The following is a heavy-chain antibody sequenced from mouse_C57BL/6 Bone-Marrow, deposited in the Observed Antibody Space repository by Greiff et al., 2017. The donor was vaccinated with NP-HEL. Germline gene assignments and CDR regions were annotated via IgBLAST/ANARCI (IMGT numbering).Heavy chain of an antibody. CDR3: ASDGYDTGNYAMDY. D-gene: IGHD2-2*01. Sequence: EVKLMESGGGLVQPGESLKLSCESNEYEFPSHDMSWVRKTPEKRLELVAAINSDGGSTYYPDTMERRFIISRDNTKKTLYLQMSSLRSEDTALYYCASDGYDTGNYAMDYWGQGTSVTVSS. V-gene: IGHV5-2*01. CDR1: EYEFPSHD. CDR2: INSDGGST. J-gene: IGHJ4*01.